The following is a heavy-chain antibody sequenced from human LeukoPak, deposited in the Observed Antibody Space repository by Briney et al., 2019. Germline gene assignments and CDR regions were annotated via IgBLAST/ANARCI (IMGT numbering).Heavy chain of an antibody. CDR2: INHSGST. D-gene: IGHD5-18*01. V-gene: IGHV4-34*01. J-gene: IGHJ5*02. Sequence: PSETLSLTCAVYGGSFSGYYWSWIRQPPGKGLEWIGEINHSGSTNYNLSLKSRVTISVDTSKNQFSLKLSSVTAADTAVYYCARKYKIQRLNWFDPWGQGTLVTVSS. CDR3: ARKYKIQRLNWFDP. CDR1: GGSFSGYY.